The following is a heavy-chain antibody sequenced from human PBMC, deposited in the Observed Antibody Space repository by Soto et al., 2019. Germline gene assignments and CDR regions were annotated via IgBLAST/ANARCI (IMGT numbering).Heavy chain of an antibody. Sequence: QVTLKESGPTLLSPTQTLTLTCTFSGFSLNTSGVGVGWIRQPPGRALEWLALIYWDDDKRYSPSLKNRLTITKDTSKNQVVLTMANMDPVDTATYYCAHSGWLGGLLEFDYWGQGALVTVST. V-gene: IGHV2-5*02. D-gene: IGHD3-10*01. CDR3: AHSGWLGGLLEFDY. J-gene: IGHJ4*02. CDR1: GFSLNTSGVG. CDR2: IYWDDDK.